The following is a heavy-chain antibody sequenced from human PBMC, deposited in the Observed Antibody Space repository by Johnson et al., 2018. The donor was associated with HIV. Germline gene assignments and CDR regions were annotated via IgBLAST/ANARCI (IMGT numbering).Heavy chain of an antibody. V-gene: IGHV3-33*06. CDR3: AKDLGIVGAVHRTFDI. J-gene: IGHJ3*02. CDR2: IWYDGSQK. Sequence: VQLVESGGGVVQPGRSLRLSCAASGFTFSNYAMHWVRQAPGKGLEWVAVIWYDGSQKYYTDSVKGRFTISRDNSKNTLYLQMNSLRAEDTAVYYCAKDLGIVGAVHRTFDIWGQGTMVTVSS. CDR1: GFTFSNYA. D-gene: IGHD1-26*01.